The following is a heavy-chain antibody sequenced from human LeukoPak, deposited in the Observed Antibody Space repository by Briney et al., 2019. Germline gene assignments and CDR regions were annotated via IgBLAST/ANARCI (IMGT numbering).Heavy chain of an antibody. Sequence: GASVKVSCKASGGTFSSYAISWVRQAPGQGLEWMGGIIPIFGTANYAQKFQGRVTMTTDTSTSTAYMELRSLRSGDTAVYYCARGPIQLRPIDYWGQGTLVTVSS. D-gene: IGHD5-18*01. CDR3: ARGPIQLRPIDY. CDR2: IIPIFGTA. V-gene: IGHV1-69*05. CDR1: GGTFSSYA. J-gene: IGHJ4*02.